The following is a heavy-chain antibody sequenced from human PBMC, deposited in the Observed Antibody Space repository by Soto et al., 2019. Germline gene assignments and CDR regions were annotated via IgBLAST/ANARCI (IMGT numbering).Heavy chain of an antibody. V-gene: IGHV4-34*01. J-gene: IGHJ3*02. CDR1: GGTFSGYY. CDR3: ARAVYDILTGYYRRHAFDI. D-gene: IGHD3-9*01. CDR2: INHRGST. Sequence: SETLSLTCAVCGGTFSGYYWNWIRQPPGQGLEWIGEINHRGSTNYNSSLKSRVTISVDTSKNQFSLKLSSVTAADTAVYYCARAVYDILTGYYRRHAFDIWGQGTMVTVSS.